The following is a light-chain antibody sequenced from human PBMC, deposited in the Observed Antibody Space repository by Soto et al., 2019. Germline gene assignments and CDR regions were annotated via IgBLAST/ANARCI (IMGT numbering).Light chain of an antibody. Sequence: ESVLTQSPGTLSLSPGEGANLSCTTSQHIRSNFLAWFQQKLGQPPRLLIYGASSRATDIPARFSGGGSGTDFTLTIKRLEPEDFGVYYCQQYGDRPWTFGQGTKVDIK. V-gene: IGKV3-20*01. J-gene: IGKJ1*01. CDR1: QHIRSNF. CDR3: QQYGDRPWT. CDR2: GAS.